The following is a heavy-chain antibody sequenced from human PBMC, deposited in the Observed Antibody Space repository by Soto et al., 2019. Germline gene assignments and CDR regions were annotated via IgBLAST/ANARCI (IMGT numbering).Heavy chain of an antibody. Sequence: GGSLRLSCTAFGFTFGDYAMSWFRQAPGKGLEWVGFIRSKAYGGTTEYAASVKGRFTISRDDSKSIAYLQMNSLKAEDTAVYYCTRDAPFSRVLPWLSQYYFGYWGQRTLVAVSS. D-gene: IGHD3-3*01. CDR1: GFTFGDYA. V-gene: IGHV3-49*03. J-gene: IGHJ4*02. CDR3: TRDAPFSRVLPWLSQYYFGY. CDR2: IRSKAYGGTT.